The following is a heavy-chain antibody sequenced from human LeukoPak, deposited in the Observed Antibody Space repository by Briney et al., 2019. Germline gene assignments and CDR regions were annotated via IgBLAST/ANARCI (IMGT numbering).Heavy chain of an antibody. J-gene: IGHJ4*02. D-gene: IGHD3-22*01. Sequence: PSETLSLTCGVSGGSITSTNYWTWVRQPPGKGLEWIGEVNLQGSTNYNPSLMGRVAISVDMSENHISLQLTSVTAADTAVYYCPPDYDSSVSYFDYWGQGTLVTVAS. V-gene: IGHV4-4*02. CDR1: GGSITSTNY. CDR3: PPDYDSSVSYFDY. CDR2: VNLQGST.